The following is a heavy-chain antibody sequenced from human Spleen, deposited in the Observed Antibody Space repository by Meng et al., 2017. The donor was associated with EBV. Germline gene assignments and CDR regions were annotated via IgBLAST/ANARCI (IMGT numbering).Heavy chain of an antibody. CDR1: GFTFSNAW. CDR3: TTDEGGSRF. J-gene: IGHJ4*02. D-gene: IGHD2-15*01. V-gene: IGHV3-15*01. Sequence: VELVESGGGLVKPGWSLRLSCAASGFTFSNAWMNWVRQAPGKGLEWVGRIKTETDDGSLDYAAAVKGRFTISRDDSINTIYLQMDSLQTDDTAVYYCTTDEGGSRFWGQGTLVTVS. CDR2: IKTETDDGSL.